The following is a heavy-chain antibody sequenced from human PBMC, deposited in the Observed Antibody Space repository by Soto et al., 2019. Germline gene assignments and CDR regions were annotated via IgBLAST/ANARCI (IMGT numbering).Heavy chain of an antibody. J-gene: IGHJ3*02. V-gene: IGHV1-69*13. Sequence: SVKVSGKASGGTLSSYSISWVRQAPGQGLEWMGGIIPIFGTANYAQKFQGRVTITADESTSTAYMELSSLRSEDTAVYYCARGGTRITMVRGPDAFDIWGQGTMVTVSS. CDR3: ARGGTRITMVRGPDAFDI. CDR1: GGTLSSYS. D-gene: IGHD3-10*01. CDR2: IIPIFGTA.